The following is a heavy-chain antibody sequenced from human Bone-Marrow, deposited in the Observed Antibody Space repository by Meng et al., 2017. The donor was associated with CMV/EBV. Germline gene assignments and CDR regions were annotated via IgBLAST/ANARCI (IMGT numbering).Heavy chain of an antibody. J-gene: IGHJ4*02. CDR1: DASISSYY. CDR3: ARDLELGY. D-gene: IGHD3-3*01. V-gene: IGHV4-59*01. Sequence: SETLSLTCTVSDASISSYYWSWIRQPPGEGLEWIGHIYYSGGTNYNPSLKSRVTISIDTSKNQFSLKLNSVTAADTAVYYCARDLELGYWGPGTRVNGAS. CDR2: IYYSGGT.